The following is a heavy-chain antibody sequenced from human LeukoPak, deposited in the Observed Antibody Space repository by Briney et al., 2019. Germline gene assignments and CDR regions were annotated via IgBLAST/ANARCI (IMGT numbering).Heavy chain of an antibody. CDR2: IYSGGST. CDR3: AATIRARWFDP. V-gene: IGHV3-66*01. Sequence: GGSLRLSCAASGFTVSSNYMSWVRQAPGKGLEWVSVIYSGGSTYYADSVKGRFTISRDNAKNSLYLQMNSLRAEDTAVYYCAATIRARWFDPWGQGTLVTVSS. CDR1: GFTVSSNY. J-gene: IGHJ5*02.